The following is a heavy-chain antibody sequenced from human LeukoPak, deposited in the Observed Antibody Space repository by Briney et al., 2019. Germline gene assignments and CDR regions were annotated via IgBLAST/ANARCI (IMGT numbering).Heavy chain of an antibody. D-gene: IGHD1-26*01. Sequence: GESLKISCKGSGYSFATYWIGWVRQMPGKGPEWMGIIYPGDSHTTYSPSFQGQVTISADKSISTAYLQWSSLKASDTAMYYCARRGGGTYSDYWGQGTLVTVSS. V-gene: IGHV5-51*01. CDR3: ARRGGGTYSDY. CDR2: IYPGDSHT. CDR1: GYSFATYW. J-gene: IGHJ4*02.